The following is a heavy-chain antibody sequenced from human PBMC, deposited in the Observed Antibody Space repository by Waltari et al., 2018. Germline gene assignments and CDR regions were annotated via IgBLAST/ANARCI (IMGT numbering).Heavy chain of an antibody. CDR3: AKDISAAGTVWFDP. Sequence: EVQLVESGGVVVQPGGSLRLSCAASGFTFDDYPMPWVRQAPGKGLEWVSLISWDGGSTYYADSVKGRFTISRDNSKNSLYLQMNSLRTEDTALYYCAKDISAAGTVWFDPWGQGTLVTVSS. J-gene: IGHJ5*02. CDR1: GFTFDDYP. V-gene: IGHV3-43*01. D-gene: IGHD6-13*01. CDR2: ISWDGGST.